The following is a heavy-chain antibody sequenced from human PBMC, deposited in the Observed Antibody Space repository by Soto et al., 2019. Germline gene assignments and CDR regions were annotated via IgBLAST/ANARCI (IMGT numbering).Heavy chain of an antibody. Sequence: PSETLSLTCTVSGDSIRSYYWSWIRQPPGKGLEWIGYIYYSGSTNYNPSLKSRVTISVDASKNQFSLKLSSVTAADTAVYYCAREDGYDDYGDYEGGNWFDPWGQGTLVTVSS. D-gene: IGHD4-17*01. V-gene: IGHV4-59*01. J-gene: IGHJ5*02. CDR2: IYYSGST. CDR3: AREDGYDDYGDYEGGNWFDP. CDR1: GDSIRSYY.